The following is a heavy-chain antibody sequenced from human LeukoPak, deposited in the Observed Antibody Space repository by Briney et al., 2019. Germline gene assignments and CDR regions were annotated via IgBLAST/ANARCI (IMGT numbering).Heavy chain of an antibody. Sequence: SETLSLTCTVSGDTNDNNGFYWGWIRQPPGKGLEWIGNIYYSGSTYYNPSLKSRVTTSVDTSKKQFSLKLSSVTAADTAVYYCARGTRGSDSSFDFWGQGTLVTVSS. CDR2: IYYSGST. CDR3: ARGTRGSDSSFDF. J-gene: IGHJ4*02. CDR1: GDTNDNNGFY. V-gene: IGHV4-39*07. D-gene: IGHD1-1*01.